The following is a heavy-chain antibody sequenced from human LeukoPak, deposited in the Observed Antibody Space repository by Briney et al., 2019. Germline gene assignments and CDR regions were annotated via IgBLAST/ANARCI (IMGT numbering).Heavy chain of an antibody. J-gene: IGHJ4*02. CDR1: GGSISSYH. D-gene: IGHD3-10*01. CDR3: ASSSHYYGSGSYGY. V-gene: IGHV4-59*08. Sequence: PSETLSLTCTVSGGSISSYHWSWIRQPPGKGLEWIGYIFYSGSTNYNPSLKSRVTISVDTSKNQFSLKLSSVTAADTAVYYCASSSHYYGSGSYGYWGQGTLVTVSS. CDR2: IFYSGST.